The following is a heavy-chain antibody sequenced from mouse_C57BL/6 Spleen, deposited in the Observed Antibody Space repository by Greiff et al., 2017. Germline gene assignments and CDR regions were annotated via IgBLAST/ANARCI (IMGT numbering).Heavy chain of an antibody. J-gene: IGHJ4*01. CDR3: ARQGYDYAMDY. D-gene: IGHD2-2*01. V-gene: IGHV5-9*01. CDR1: GFTFSSYT. CDR2: ISGGGGNT. Sequence: EVQVVESGGGLVKPGGSLKLSCAASGFTFSSYTMSWVRQTPEKRLEWVATISGGGGNTYYPDSVKGRFTISRDNAKNTLYLQMSSLRSEDTALYYCARQGYDYAMDYWGQGTSVTVSS.